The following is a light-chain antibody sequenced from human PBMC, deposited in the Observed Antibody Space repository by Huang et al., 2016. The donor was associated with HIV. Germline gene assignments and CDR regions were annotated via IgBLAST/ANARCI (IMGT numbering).Light chain of an antibody. V-gene: IGKV3-15*01. J-gene: IGKJ2*01. CDR1: QNVSSN. CDR2: GAS. Sequence: EIVMTQSPATLSVSPGERATLSCRASQNVSSNLAWYQHKPGQAPRLLICGASTRATGIPARFRGSGSGTEFTLTILSLQSEDFAVYYCQQYNNWPPYTFGQGTKVEIK. CDR3: QQYNNWPPYT.